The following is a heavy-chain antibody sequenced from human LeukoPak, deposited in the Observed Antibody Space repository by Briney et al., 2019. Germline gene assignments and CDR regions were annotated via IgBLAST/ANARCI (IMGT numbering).Heavy chain of an antibody. D-gene: IGHD5-12*01. V-gene: IGHV1-2*04. J-gene: IGHJ4*02. Sequence: ASVXXXCXAXGYTFTGYYMHWVRXXPXQXXXXMGWINPNSGGTNYAQKFQGWVTMTRDTSISTAYMELSRLRSDDTAVYYCARAGGYDLFDYWGQGTLVTVSS. CDR1: GYTFTGYY. CDR2: INPNSGGT. CDR3: ARAGGYDLFDY.